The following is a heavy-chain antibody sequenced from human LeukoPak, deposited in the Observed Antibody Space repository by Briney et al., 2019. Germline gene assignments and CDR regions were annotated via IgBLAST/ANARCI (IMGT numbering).Heavy chain of an antibody. Sequence: ASVKVSCKASGYTFTSYYIHWVRQAPGQGLEWMGIINPSGGSTTCAQKFQGRVTMTRDTSTSTVYMELISLRSEDTAVYYCARSGGYYDSSQDWGQGTLVTVSS. CDR2: INPSGGST. D-gene: IGHD3-22*01. V-gene: IGHV1-46*01. CDR1: GYTFTSYY. CDR3: ARSGGYYDSSQD. J-gene: IGHJ4*02.